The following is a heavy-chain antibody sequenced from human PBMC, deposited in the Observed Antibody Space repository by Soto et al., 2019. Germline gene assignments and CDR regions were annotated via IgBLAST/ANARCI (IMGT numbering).Heavy chain of an antibody. CDR3: AQGILVKPPGTRTFDI. Sequence: EVQLLESGGGLVQPGGSLRLSCAASGFTCINYAMSLVRQAPWKGLEWVSTIGVGDGSTYYADSVKGRFTISRANSNSALYLQMNSLRVGDTAIYYCAQGILVKPPGTRTFDIWVQGPMVIVSS. J-gene: IGHJ3*02. CDR2: IGVGDGST. D-gene: IGHD6-13*01. CDR1: GFTCINYA. V-gene: IGHV3-23*01.